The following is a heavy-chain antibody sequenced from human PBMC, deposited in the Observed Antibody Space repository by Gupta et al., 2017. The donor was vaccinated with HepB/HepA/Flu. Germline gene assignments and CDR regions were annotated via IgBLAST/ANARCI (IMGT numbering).Heavy chain of an antibody. Sequence: EVQLVESEGGLVKPGGSLRLSCAASGFTFSSYSMNWVRQAPGKGLEWVSSISSSSSYIYYADSVKGRFTISRDNAKNSLYLQMNSLRAEDTAVYYCARDRGTAMVTVFDYWGQGTLVTVSS. D-gene: IGHD5-18*01. J-gene: IGHJ4*02. CDR1: GFTFSSYS. CDR3: ARDRGTAMVTVFDY. V-gene: IGHV3-21*01. CDR2: ISSSSSYI.